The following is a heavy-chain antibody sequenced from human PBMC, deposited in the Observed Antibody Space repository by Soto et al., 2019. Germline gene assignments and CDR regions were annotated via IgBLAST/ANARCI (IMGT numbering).Heavy chain of an antibody. CDR2: ISGSGGST. D-gene: IGHD1-7*01. J-gene: IGHJ4*02. V-gene: IGHV3-23*01. Sequence: GGSLRLSCAASGFTFSSYAMSWVRKAPGKGLEWVSGISGSGGSTYYADSVKGRFTISRDNSKNTLDLQMNSLRAEDTAVYYCAKLRVRSLELVDYWSQVTLVTVYS. CDR3: AKLRVRSLELVDY. CDR1: GFTFSSYA.